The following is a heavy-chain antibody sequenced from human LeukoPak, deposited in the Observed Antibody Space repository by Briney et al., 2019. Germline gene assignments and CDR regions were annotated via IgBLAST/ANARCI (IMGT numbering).Heavy chain of an antibody. CDR2: VYYTGST. J-gene: IGHJ4*02. Sequence: PSETLSLTCSVSGGSVSSYYWSWIRQPPGKGLEWIGYVYYTGSTNYNPSLKSRVSISVDPSKNHFSLKLSSVTAADTAVYYCARIIAGRLDYWGQGTLVTVSS. CDR3: ARIIAGRLDY. D-gene: IGHD6-6*01. V-gene: IGHV4-59*02. CDR1: GGSVSSYY.